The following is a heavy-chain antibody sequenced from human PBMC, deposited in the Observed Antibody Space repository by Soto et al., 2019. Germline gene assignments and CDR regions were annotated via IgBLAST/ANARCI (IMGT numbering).Heavy chain of an antibody. J-gene: IGHJ6*02. V-gene: IGHV1-2*02. Sequence: QVQLVQSGAEVKKPGASVKVSCKASGYTFTGYYMHWVRQAPGQGLEWMGWINPNSGGTNYAQKYQGRVTTTRDTSISTAYMELSRLRSDDTAVYYCARGGYSYGYHYGIDVWGQGTTVTVSS. D-gene: IGHD5-18*01. CDR1: GYTFTGYY. CDR2: INPNSGGT. CDR3: ARGGYSYGYHYGIDV.